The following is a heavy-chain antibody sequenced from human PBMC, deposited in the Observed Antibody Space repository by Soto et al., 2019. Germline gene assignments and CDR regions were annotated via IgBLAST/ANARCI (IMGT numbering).Heavy chain of an antibody. CDR3: AKAPTANSPSDY. V-gene: IGHV1-69*02. CDR2: IIPVLNIT. D-gene: IGHD1-7*01. Sequence: QLVQSGTEMKRPGSSVKVSCETSGGIFTNYLFNWVRQAPGQGLEWMGWIIPVLNITNYAQKFQGRVTITADKSTSTAYLELTSLRSEDTAIYFCAKAPTANSPSDYWGQGTLVTVSS. CDR1: GGIFTNYL. J-gene: IGHJ4*02.